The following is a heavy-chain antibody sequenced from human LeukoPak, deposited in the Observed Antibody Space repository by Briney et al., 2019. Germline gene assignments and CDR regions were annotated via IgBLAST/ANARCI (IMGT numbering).Heavy chain of an antibody. Sequence: PGGSLRLSCAASGFTFSSYAMSWVRQAPGKGLEWVSAISGSGGSTYYADSVKGRFTISRDNSKNTLYLQMNSLRAEDTAVYYCAKDHDYYDSSGFESNWFDPWGQGTLVTVSS. J-gene: IGHJ5*02. V-gene: IGHV3-23*01. CDR2: ISGSGGST. D-gene: IGHD3-22*01. CDR1: GFTFSSYA. CDR3: AKDHDYYDSSGFESNWFDP.